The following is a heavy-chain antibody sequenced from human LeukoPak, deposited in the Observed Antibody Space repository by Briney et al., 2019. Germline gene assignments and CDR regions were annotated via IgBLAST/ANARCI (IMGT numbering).Heavy chain of an antibody. CDR1: GGSISSYY. D-gene: IGHD3-16*01. Sequence: SETLSLTCTVSGGSISSYYWSWIRQPPGKGLEWIGYIYYSGSTNYNPSLKSRVTISVDTSKNQFSLKLSSVTAADTAVYYCARDGGESFDYWGQGTLVTVSS. CDR3: ARDGGESFDY. CDR2: IYYSGST. V-gene: IGHV4-59*01. J-gene: IGHJ4*02.